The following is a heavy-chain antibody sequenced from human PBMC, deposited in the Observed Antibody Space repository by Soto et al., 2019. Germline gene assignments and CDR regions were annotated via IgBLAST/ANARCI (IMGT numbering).Heavy chain of an antibody. V-gene: IGHV4-59*01. Sequence: NPSETLSLTCTVSGGSISSYYWSWIRQPPGKGLEWIGYIYYSGSTNYNPSLKSRVTISVDTSKNQFSLKLSSVTAADTAVYYCARCKMVYANRVCDYWGQGTLVTVSS. CDR1: GGSISSYY. D-gene: IGHD2-8*01. CDR3: ARCKMVYANRVCDY. CDR2: IYYSGST. J-gene: IGHJ4*02.